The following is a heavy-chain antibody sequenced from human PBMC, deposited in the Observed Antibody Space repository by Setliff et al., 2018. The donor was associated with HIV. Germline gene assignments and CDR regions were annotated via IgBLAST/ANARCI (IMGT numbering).Heavy chain of an antibody. V-gene: IGHV4-61*02. CDR2: IYTSGIT. Sequence: PSETLSLTCTVAGISVSSGSYFWTWIRQPAGKGLEWIGRIYTSGITNYNPSLKSRVTISVDTSKNQFSLRLTSVTAADTATYFCESTGRKTYYNSEKYYYFDYWGLGTVVTVSS. CDR3: ESTGRKTYYNSEKYYYFDY. CDR1: GISVSSGSYF. D-gene: IGHD3-10*01. J-gene: IGHJ4*02.